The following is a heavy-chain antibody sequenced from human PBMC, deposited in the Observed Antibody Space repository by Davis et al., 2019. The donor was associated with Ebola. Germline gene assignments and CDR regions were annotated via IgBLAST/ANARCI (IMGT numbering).Heavy chain of an antibody. J-gene: IGHJ4*02. V-gene: IGHV3-11*04. CDR3: AKDKFQWRNGLLDY. CDR1: GFTFSDYY. D-gene: IGHD6-19*01. CDR2: ISSSGSTI. Sequence: GESLKISCAASGFTFSDYYMSWIRQAPGKGLEWVSYISSSGSTIYYADFVKGRFTISRDNAKNSLYLQMNSLRAEDTAVYYCAKDKFQWRNGLLDYWGQGTLVTVSS.